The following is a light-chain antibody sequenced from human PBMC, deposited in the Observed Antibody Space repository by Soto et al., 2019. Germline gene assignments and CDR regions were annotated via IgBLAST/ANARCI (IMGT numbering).Light chain of an antibody. CDR1: ETVGSNY. V-gene: IGKV3-20*01. CDR2: DAS. J-gene: IGKJ2*01. Sequence: EVVLTQSPGTLSLSPGERATLSCRASETVGSNYLAWYQQQPGQAPRLLIFDASSRATGIPDRFSGSGSGTEFSLTISRLEPEDSAVYFCLRSGYGADTFGQGTKLEI. CDR3: LRSGYGADT.